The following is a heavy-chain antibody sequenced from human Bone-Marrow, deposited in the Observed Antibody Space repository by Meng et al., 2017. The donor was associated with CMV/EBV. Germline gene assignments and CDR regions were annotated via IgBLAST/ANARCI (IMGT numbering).Heavy chain of an antibody. CDR2: IYHSGST. Sequence: QVQLQEAGPGLVKPSGTLSLTCAGAGGSISSNNWWSWVRQPPGKGLEWIGEIYHSGSTNYNPSLESRVTISVDKSKNQLSLKLNSVTAADTAVYYCARDLGTVAPGYWGQGTLVTVSS. CDR1: GGSISSNNW. V-gene: IGHV4-4*02. J-gene: IGHJ4*02. CDR3: ARDLGTVAPGY. D-gene: IGHD4-23*01.